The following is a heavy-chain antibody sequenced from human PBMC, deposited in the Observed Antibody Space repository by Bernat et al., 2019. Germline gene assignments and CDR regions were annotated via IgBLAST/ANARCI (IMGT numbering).Heavy chain of an antibody. J-gene: IGHJ5*01. CDR2: IKQDGSEK. Sequence: EVQLVESGGGLVQPGGSLRLSCAASGFTFYSYWMTWVRQAPGKGLEWVANIKQDGSEKYYVESVKGRLTISRDNAKKSLYLKMNSLRVEDTALYYCAREGDSNGTSWGWFDPWGQGTLVTVSS. CDR1: GFTFYSYW. D-gene: IGHD3-22*01. V-gene: IGHV3-7*03. CDR3: AREGDSNGTSWGWFDP.